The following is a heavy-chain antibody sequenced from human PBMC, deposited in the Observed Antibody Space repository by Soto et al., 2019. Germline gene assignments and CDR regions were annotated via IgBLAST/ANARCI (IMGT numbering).Heavy chain of an antibody. CDR2: VSRSSSYI. CDR1: GFTFSGHT. CDR3: ARCMGFDGSGYAFFDS. J-gene: IGHJ4*02. Sequence: GGSLRRSCAASGFTFSGHTINWVRQAPGKGLEWVSSVSRSSSYIYYADSVKGRFTVSRDNAEKSLYLQMNSLRAEDTAIYYCARCMGFDGSGYAFFDSWGQGTL. V-gene: IGHV3-21*01. D-gene: IGHD3-10*01.